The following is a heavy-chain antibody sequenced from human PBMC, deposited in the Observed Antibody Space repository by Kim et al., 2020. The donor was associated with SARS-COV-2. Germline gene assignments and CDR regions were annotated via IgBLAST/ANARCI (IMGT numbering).Heavy chain of an antibody. J-gene: IGHJ4*02. CDR1: GGSFSGYY. V-gene: IGHV4-34*01. CDR3: ARGRPAVTHFDY. CDR2: INHSGST. D-gene: IGHD4-17*01. Sequence: SETLSLTCAVSGGSFSGYYWSWIRQPPGKGLEWIGEINHSGSTNYNPSLKSRVTISVDTSKNQFSLKLSSVTAADTAVYYCARGRPAVTHFDYCGQGTLV.